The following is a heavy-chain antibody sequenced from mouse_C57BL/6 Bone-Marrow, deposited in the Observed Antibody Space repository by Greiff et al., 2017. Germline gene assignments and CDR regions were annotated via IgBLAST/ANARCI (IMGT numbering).Heavy chain of an antibody. J-gene: IGHJ1*03. Sequence: EVKVVESGGGLVKPGGSLKLSCAASGFTFSDYGMHWVRQAPEKGLEWVAYISSGSSTIYYADTVKGRFTISRDNAKHTLFLQMTSLRSEDTAMYYCARPRVYWYFDVWGTGTTVTVSS. CDR2: ISSGSSTI. CDR3: ARPRVYWYFDV. V-gene: IGHV5-17*01. CDR1: GFTFSDYG.